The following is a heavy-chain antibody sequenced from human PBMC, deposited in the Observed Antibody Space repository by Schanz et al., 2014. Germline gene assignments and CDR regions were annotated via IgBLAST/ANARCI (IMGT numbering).Heavy chain of an antibody. D-gene: IGHD1-20*01. J-gene: IGHJ6*02. Sequence: EVQLVESGGGLVKPGGSLRLSCAASGIDFSSYAMSWVRQAPGKGLEWVSAISGSGETTYYADSVKGRFTISRDNSKNALYLQMNSLRAEDTAVYYCARRITGTHHNPYYHGMDVWGQGTTVTVSS. CDR2: ISGSGETT. CDR1: GIDFSSYA. CDR3: ARRITGTHHNPYYHGMDV. V-gene: IGHV3-23*04.